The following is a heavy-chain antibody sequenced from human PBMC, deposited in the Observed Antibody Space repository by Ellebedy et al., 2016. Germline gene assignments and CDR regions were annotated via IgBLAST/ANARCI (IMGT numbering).Heavy chain of an antibody. CDR2: INPNSGVT. D-gene: IGHD2-2*01. CDR1: GYTFAAYY. J-gene: IGHJ3*02. V-gene: IGHV1-2*02. CDR3: ARKYCSGISCYSRVTDAFDI. Sequence: ASVKVSXXASGYTFAAYYIHWVRQAPGHGPEWMGWINPNSGVTDYAQRFQGRVTMTRDTSITTAYLELSSLRSDDTAVYFCARKYCSGISCYSRVTDAFDIWGRGTMVIVSS.